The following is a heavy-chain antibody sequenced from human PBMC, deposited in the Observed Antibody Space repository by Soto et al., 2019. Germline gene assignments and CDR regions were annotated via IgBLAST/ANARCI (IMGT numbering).Heavy chain of an antibody. CDR1: GYIFTSNV. V-gene: IGHV1-3*01. CDR2: INAGNGNT. CDR3: ARDHPYPGSSWFFFDL. J-gene: IGHJ4*02. Sequence: AASVKVSCKASGYIFTSNVMHWVRQAPGQRLEWMGWINAGNGNTKYSQKFQGRVTITRDTPASTAFMELSSLRSEDTAVYYCARDHPYPGSSWFFFDLWGQGTLVTVSS. D-gene: IGHD6-13*01.